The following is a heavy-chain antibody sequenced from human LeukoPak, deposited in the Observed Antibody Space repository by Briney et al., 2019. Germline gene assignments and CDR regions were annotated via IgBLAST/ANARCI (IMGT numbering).Heavy chain of an antibody. CDR1: GFTFSSYG. D-gene: IGHD2-8*01. J-gene: IGHJ6*02. Sequence: GGSLRLSCAASGFTFSSYGMHWVRQAPGKGLEWVAVIWYDGSNKYYAGSVKGRFTISRDNSKNTLYLQMNSLRAEDTAVYYCARDFARNGVWGYYYYGMDVWGQGTTVTVSS. CDR3: ARDFARNGVWGYYYYGMDV. V-gene: IGHV3-33*01. CDR2: IWYDGSNK.